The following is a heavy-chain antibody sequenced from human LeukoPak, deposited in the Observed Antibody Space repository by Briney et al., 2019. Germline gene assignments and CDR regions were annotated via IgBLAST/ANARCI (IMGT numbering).Heavy chain of an antibody. CDR2: FDPEDGET. V-gene: IGHV1-24*01. CDR1: GYTLTELS. Sequence: ASVKVSCKVSGYTLTELSMHWVRQAPGKGLEWMGGFDPEDGETIYAQKFQGRVTMTEDTSTDTAYMELSSLRSEDTAVYYCAILPTNPYYDSSGSTPLWGQGTLVTVSS. D-gene: IGHD3-22*01. CDR3: AILPTNPYYDSSGSTPL. J-gene: IGHJ4*02.